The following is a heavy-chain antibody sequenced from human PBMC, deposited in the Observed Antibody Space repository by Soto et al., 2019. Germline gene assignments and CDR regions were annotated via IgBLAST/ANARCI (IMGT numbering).Heavy chain of an antibody. D-gene: IGHD3-10*01. Sequence: QVELQQSGPGLVKPSQTLSLTCAISGDSVSRNSASWNWIRQSPSRGLEWLGRTYYRSEWYYEYSLSVKSRMTIKPDTSKNQFSLQLDSVSPEDMAVYYCARIHASGSYYPWGQGTLVTVSS. V-gene: IGHV6-1*01. CDR3: ARIHASGSYYP. CDR1: GDSVSRNSAS. J-gene: IGHJ5*02. CDR2: TYYRSEWYY.